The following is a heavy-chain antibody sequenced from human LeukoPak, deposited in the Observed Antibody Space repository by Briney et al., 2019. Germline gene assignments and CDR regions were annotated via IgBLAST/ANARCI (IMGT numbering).Heavy chain of an antibody. D-gene: IGHD6-6*01. CDR1: GFTLRSYA. Sequence: GGSLRLSCAASGFTLRSYAMNWLRQAPAKGLDWVSAISGDGTFIYYAESVKGRFTISRDSSKSTVYLQMNTLRAEDTAIYYCARVDGSSLSRARFDYWGPGTLVTVSS. J-gene: IGHJ4*02. CDR2: ISGDGTFI. CDR3: ARVDGSSLSRARFDY. V-gene: IGHV3-23*01.